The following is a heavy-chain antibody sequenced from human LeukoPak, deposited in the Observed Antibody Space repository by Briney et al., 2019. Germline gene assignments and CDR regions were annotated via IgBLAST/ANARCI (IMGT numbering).Heavy chain of an antibody. J-gene: IGHJ3*02. CDR1: GYTFTAYY. Sequence: GASVKVSCKASGYTFTAYYMHWVRQAPGQGLEWMGWINPNSGGTNYAQKFQVRVTMTRDTSISTAYMELSRLRSDDTAVYYCARDYYDSSGFGAFDIWGQGTMVTVSS. CDR3: ARDYYDSSGFGAFDI. CDR2: INPNSGGT. D-gene: IGHD3-22*01. V-gene: IGHV1-2*02.